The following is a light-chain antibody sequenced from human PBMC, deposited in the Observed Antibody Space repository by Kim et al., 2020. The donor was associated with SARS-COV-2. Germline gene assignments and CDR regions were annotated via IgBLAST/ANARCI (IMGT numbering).Light chain of an antibody. CDR3: QQYGSSPRA. V-gene: IGKV3-20*01. Sequence: PGERATLSCRASQSISNDYLAWYQQKPGQAPRLLIYGASSRATGIPNRFSGSGSGTDFTLPISRLEPEDFAVYYCQQYGSSPRAFGQGTKVDIK. CDR2: GAS. CDR1: QSISNDY. J-gene: IGKJ1*01.